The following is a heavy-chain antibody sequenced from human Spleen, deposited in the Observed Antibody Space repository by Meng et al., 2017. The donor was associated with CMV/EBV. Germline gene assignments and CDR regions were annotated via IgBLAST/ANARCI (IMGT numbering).Heavy chain of an antibody. CDR2: MSASGGST. Sequence: VPFSSSAMSWVRQAPGMGLEWVSGMSASGGSTYYAGSVKGRFTMSRDKSKNTLYLEMNSLRAEDTAVYFCARDRDSSTWFSWYFDLWGRGTLVTVSS. J-gene: IGHJ2*01. V-gene: IGHV3-23*01. D-gene: IGHD6-13*01. CDR1: VPFSSSA. CDR3: ARDRDSSTWFSWYFDL.